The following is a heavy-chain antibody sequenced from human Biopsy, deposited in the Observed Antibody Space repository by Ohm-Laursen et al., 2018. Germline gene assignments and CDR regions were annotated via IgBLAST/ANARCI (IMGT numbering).Heavy chain of an antibody. J-gene: IGHJ3*02. CDR2: IFQNGYT. CDR1: GHSVSSGYY. D-gene: IGHD6-19*01. Sequence: GTLSLTCAVSGHSVSSGYYWGWIRQPPGEGLEGIGSIFQNGYTYYNPSLETRITISVDTSKDQFSLKLTSVAAADTAVYYCAKHGSGWTGDDALHIWGQGTMVTVSS. V-gene: IGHV4-38-2*01. CDR3: AKHGSGWTGDDALHI.